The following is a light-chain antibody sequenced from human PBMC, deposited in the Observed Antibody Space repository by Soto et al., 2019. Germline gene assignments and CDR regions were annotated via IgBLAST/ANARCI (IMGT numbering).Light chain of an antibody. J-gene: IGLJ1*01. CDR3: CSYAAGNTYV. CDR1: SSDVGTYNL. V-gene: IGLV2-23*02. CDR2: EVS. Sequence: QSALTQPASVSGSPGQSITISCTGTSSDVGTYNLVSWYQQHPGKAPKLMIYEVSKWPSGVSNRFSGSKSGNTASLTISGLQAADEADYYFCSYAAGNTYVFGTGTKLTVL.